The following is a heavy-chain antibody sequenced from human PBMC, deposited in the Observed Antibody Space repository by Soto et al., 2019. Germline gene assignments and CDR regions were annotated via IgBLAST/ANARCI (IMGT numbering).Heavy chain of an antibody. Sequence: EVQLLESGGDFLQPGGSLRLSGEASGFTFSNNAMSWVRQAPGKGLEWVSGISGSGGSISYAGSVKGRFTISRDTSKNTLYLQMNSLRAEDTAVYYCARISVLVTTAIFRGGCMDVWGQGTTVTVSS. J-gene: IGHJ6*02. CDR2: ISGSGGSI. V-gene: IGHV3-23*01. CDR1: GFTFSNNA. D-gene: IGHD2-2*02. CDR3: ARISVLVTTAIFRGGCMDV.